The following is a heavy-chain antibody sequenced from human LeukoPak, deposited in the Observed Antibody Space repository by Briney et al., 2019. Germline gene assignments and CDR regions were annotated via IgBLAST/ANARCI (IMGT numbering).Heavy chain of an antibody. D-gene: IGHD1-26*01. CDR1: GFTFSSYA. CDR3: ATLLVSDWFDP. Sequence: PGGSLRLSCAASGFTFSSYAMHWVRQAPGKGLEWVAVISYDGSNKYYADSVKGRFTISRDNSKNTLYLQMNSLRAEDTAVYYCATLLVSDWFDPWGQGTLVTVSS. V-gene: IGHV3-30*04. CDR2: ISYDGSNK. J-gene: IGHJ5*02.